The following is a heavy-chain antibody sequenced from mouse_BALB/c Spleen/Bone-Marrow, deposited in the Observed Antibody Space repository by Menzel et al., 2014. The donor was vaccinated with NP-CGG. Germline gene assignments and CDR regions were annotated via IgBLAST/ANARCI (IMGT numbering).Heavy chain of an antibody. J-gene: IGHJ3*01. CDR2: IDPANGNT. D-gene: IGHD2-4*01. V-gene: IGHV14-3*02. Sequence: VQLKESGAELVKPGASVKLSCTASGFNIKDTYMHWVKQRPEQGLEWIGRIDPANGNTKYDPKFQGKATITADTSSNTAYLQLSSLISEDTAVYYCARMITAYWGQGTLVTVSA. CDR1: GFNIKDTY. CDR3: ARMITAY.